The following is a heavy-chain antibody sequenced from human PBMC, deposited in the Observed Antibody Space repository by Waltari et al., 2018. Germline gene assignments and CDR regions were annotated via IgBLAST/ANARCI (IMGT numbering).Heavy chain of an antibody. V-gene: IGHV3-7*01. D-gene: IGHD3-10*01. CDR3: TTLARGESGDY. J-gene: IGHJ4*02. CDR2: INPYGSTK. Sequence: EVQLVESGGGLVQPGGSLRLSCAASGFTFNTYWVKWIRHAPGKGREWEANINPYGSTKFYVDSVKSRFTVSRDNAQNSLYLQMNNLRAEDTAVYYCTTLARGESGDYWGQGTLVTVSS. CDR1: GFTFNTYW.